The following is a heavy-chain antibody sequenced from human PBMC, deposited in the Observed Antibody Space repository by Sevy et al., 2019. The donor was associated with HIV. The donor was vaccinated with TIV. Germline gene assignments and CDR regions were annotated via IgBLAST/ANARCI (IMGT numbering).Heavy chain of an antibody. CDR2: INQDGSET. V-gene: IGHV3-7*01. CDR1: GFTFSSYW. D-gene: IGHD3-10*01. J-gene: IGHJ4*02. Sequence: GGSLRLSCAASGFTFSSYWMSWVRQAPGKGLEWVATINQDGSETFYVDSVKGRFTISRHNPRKSRYLQMNSLSAEDTAVYYCARLFYGSADYWGQGTLVTVSS. CDR3: ARLFYGSADY.